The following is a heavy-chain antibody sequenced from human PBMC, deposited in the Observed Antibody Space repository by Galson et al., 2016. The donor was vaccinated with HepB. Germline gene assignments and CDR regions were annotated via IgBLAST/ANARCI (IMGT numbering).Heavy chain of an antibody. J-gene: IGHJ4*02. D-gene: IGHD3-3*01. Sequence: SLRLSCAASGFTFSSYGMNWVRQAPGKGLEWVSYISSSSIIHYADSVTGRFTISRDNAKNLLYLQMSSLRAEDTAVFYCVRGSRGSLTVFGGRVPYFDSWGQGTLVTVSS. CDR1: GFTFSSYG. CDR2: ISSSSII. CDR3: VRGSRGSLTVFGGRVPYFDS. V-gene: IGHV3-48*01.